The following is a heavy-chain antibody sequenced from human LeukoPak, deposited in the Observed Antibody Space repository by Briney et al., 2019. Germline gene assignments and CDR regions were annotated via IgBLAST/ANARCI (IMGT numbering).Heavy chain of an antibody. D-gene: IGHD5-18*01. CDR1: GYTLTSYY. CDR3: ARGQYSYGFGNWFDP. J-gene: IGHJ5*02. V-gene: IGHV1-46*01. CDR2: INPSGGST. Sequence: ASVKVSCKASGYTLTSYYMHWVRQAPGQGLEWMGIINPSGGSTSYAQKFQSRVTMTRDTSTSTVYMELSSLRSEDTAVYYCARGQYSYGFGNWFDPWGQGTLVTVSS.